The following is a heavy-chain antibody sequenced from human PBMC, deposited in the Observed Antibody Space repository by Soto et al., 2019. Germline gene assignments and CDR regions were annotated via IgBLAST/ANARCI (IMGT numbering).Heavy chain of an antibody. D-gene: IGHD6-13*01. CDR1: GFTFSSYW. CDR2: IKQDGSEK. J-gene: IGHJ6*02. V-gene: IGHV3-7*04. CDR3: ARDSSSWFFYGMDV. Sequence: EVQLVESGGGLVQPGGSLRLSFAASGFTFSSYWMSWVRQAPGKGLEWVANIKQDGSEKYYVDSVKGRFTISRDNAKNSLYLQMNSLRAEDTAVYYCARDSSSWFFYGMDVWGQGTTVTVSS.